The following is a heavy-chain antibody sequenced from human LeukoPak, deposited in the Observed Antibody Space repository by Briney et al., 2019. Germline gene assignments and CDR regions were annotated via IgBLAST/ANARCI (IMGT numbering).Heavy chain of an antibody. CDR3: ARSKCIAVAGTEEDFDY. D-gene: IGHD6-19*01. Sequence: GGSLRLSCAASGFTFSSYAMHWVRQAPGKGLEYVSAISSNGGSTYYANSVKGRFTISRDNSKNTLYLQMGSLRAEDMAVYYCARSKCIAVAGTEEDFDYWGRGTLVTVSS. V-gene: IGHV3-64*01. J-gene: IGHJ4*02. CDR1: GFTFSSYA. CDR2: ISSNGGST.